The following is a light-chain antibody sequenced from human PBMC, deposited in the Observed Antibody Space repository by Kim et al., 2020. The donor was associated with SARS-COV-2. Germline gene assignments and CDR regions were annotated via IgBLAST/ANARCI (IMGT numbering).Light chain of an antibody. V-gene: IGLV2-14*03. CDR1: SSDIGGYNY. CDR3: SSYTSINIGV. Sequence: GQSITISCTGTSSDIGGYNYVSWYQHHPGRAPKLIIYDVTNRPSGVSNRFSCSKSANTASLTISGLQAEDEADYYCSSYTSINIGVFGGGTKLTVL. CDR2: DVT. J-gene: IGLJ3*02.